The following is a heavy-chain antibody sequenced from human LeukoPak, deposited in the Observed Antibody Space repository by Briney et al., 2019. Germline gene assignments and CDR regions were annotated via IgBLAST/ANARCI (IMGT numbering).Heavy chain of an antibody. CDR3: AKSSKWELPYDAFDI. J-gene: IGHJ3*02. V-gene: IGHV3-23*01. D-gene: IGHD1-26*01. Sequence: GGSLRLSCAASGFTFSTYWMHWVRQAPGKGLEWVSAISVGGDGTYYADSVKGRFTISRDSSKNTLNLQMNSLRAEDTAVYYCAKSSKWELPYDAFDIWGQGTMVTVSS. CDR1: GFTFSTYW. CDR2: ISVGGDGT.